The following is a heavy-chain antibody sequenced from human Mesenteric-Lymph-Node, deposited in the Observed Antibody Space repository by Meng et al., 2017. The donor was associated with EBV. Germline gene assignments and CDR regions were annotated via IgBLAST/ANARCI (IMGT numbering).Heavy chain of an antibody. CDR3: AKVMDSGTWLDP. CDR2: IYHIGST. CDR1: GGSITSSNW. D-gene: IGHD1-14*01. V-gene: IGHV4-4*02. J-gene: IGHJ5*02. Sequence: QVQLQESGPGRVKSSGTLALPCAVSGGSITSSNWWTWVRQPPGKGLEWIGEIYHIGSTNYNPSLKTRVSISVDRSKNQFSLNLTSVTAADTAVYYCAKVMDSGTWLDPWGQGSLVTVSS.